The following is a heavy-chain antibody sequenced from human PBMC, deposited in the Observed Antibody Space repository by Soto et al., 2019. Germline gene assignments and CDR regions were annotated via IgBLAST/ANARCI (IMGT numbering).Heavy chain of an antibody. Sequence: SETLSLTCAVYGGSFSGYYWSWIRQPPGKGLEWIGEINHSGSTNYNPSLKSRVTISVDTSKNQFSLKLSSVTAADTAVYYCATGELVVVDPGRLHYYYGMDVWAQGTKATLS. J-gene: IGHJ6*02. D-gene: IGHD2-15*01. V-gene: IGHV4-34*01. CDR2: INHSGST. CDR1: GGSFSGYY. CDR3: ATGELVVVDPGRLHYYYGMDV.